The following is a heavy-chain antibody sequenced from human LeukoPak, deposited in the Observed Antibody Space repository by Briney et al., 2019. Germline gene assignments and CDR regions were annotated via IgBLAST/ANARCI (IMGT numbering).Heavy chain of an antibody. D-gene: IGHD3-22*01. CDR2: ISSSSSYI. CDR1: GFTFSSYS. V-gene: IGHV3-21*01. Sequence: GGSLRLSCAASGFTFSSYSMNWVRQAPGKGLEWVSSISSSSSYIYYADSVKGRFTISRDNAKNSLYLQMNSLRAEDTAVYYCAISPYYDSSGYLNPDVWGQGTTVTVSS. J-gene: IGHJ6*02. CDR3: AISPYYDSSGYLNPDV.